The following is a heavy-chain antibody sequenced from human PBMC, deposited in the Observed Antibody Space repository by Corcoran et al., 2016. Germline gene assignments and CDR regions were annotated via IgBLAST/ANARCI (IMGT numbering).Heavy chain of an antibody. CDR3: AIGSDSSGYSDFDY. Sequence: QVQLQESGPGLVKPSETLSLTCTVSGGSISSYYWSWIRQPPGKGLEWIGYIYYSGSTNYNPSLKSRVTISVDTSKNQFSLKLSSVTGADTAVYYCAIGSDSSGYSDFDYWGQGTLVTVSS. CDR2: IYYSGST. CDR1: GGSISSYY. J-gene: IGHJ4*02. D-gene: IGHD3-22*01. V-gene: IGHV4-59*01.